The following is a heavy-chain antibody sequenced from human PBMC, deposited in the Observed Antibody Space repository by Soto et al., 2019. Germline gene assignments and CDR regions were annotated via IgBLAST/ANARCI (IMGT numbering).Heavy chain of an antibody. D-gene: IGHD1-1*01. CDR1: GFTFDDYG. Sequence: PGGSLRLSCAASGFTFDDYGIHWVRQAPGKGLEWVSGISLNSGSIGYADSVKGRFIISRDNAKNSLYLQMNNLRPEDTAFYFCAKVSTTHTFGPLDPWGQGTLVTVSS. J-gene: IGHJ5*02. CDR2: ISLNSGSI. CDR3: AKVSTTHTFGPLDP. V-gene: IGHV3-9*01.